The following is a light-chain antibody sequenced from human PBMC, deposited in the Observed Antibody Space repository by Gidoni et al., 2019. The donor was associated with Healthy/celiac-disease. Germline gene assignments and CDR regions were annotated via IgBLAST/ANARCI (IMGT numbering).Light chain of an antibody. V-gene: IGLV3-19*01. CDR3: NSRDSSGNHP. CDR2: GKN. Sequence: SSELTQDPAVSVALGQTVRITCPGDSLRSYYASWYQQKPGQAPVLVIYGKNNRPSGIPDRFSGSSSGNTASLTITGGQAEDEADYYCNSRDSSGNHPFGTGTKVTVL. CDR1: SLRSYY. J-gene: IGLJ1*01.